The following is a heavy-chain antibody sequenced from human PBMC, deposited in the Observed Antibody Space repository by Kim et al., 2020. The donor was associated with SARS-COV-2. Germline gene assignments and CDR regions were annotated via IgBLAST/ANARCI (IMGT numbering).Heavy chain of an antibody. D-gene: IGHD3-16*01. CDR1: GFTFSTYE. Sequence: GGSLRLSCTASGFTFSTYEMDWVRQAPGNGLEWVSYISSSGSTIYYADSVKGRFTISRDNAKNSLYLQINSLRVEDTGVYYCAKERDYDTFDVWGQGTMV. CDR3: AKERDYDTFDV. J-gene: IGHJ3*01. V-gene: IGHV3-48*03. CDR2: ISSSGSTI.